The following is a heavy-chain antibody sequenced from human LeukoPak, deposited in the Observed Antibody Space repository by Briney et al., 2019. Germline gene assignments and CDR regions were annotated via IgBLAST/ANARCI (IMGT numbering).Heavy chain of an antibody. J-gene: IGHJ5*02. D-gene: IGHD2-2*02. CDR2: INHSGST. V-gene: IGHV4-39*07. Sequence: SQTLSLTCTVSGGSISSGSYYWSWIRQPPGKGLEWIGEINHSGSTNYNPSLKSRVTISVDTSKNQFSLKLSSVTAADTAVYYCATTSMDIVVVPAAIGQKYNWFDPWGQGTLVTVSS. CDR3: ATTSMDIVVVPAAIGQKYNWFDP. CDR1: GGSISSGSYY.